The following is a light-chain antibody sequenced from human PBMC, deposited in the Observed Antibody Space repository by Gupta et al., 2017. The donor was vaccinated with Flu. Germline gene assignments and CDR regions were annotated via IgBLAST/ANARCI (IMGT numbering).Light chain of an antibody. J-gene: IGLJ3*02. CDR2: DDS. Sequence: KTTRSTGGGTEIGSKSVAWYQQTPGQAPLLFVYDDSDRRSGIPERFSGSNYGTTATLTISRVEAGDEADYYCQVWDSSSDHWVFGGGTKLTVL. CDR1: EIGSKS. CDR3: QVWDSSSDHWV. V-gene: IGLV3-21*03.